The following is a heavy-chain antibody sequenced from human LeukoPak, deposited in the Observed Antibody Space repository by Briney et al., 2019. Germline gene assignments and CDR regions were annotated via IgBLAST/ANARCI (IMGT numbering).Heavy chain of an antibody. D-gene: IGHD5-18*01. J-gene: IGHJ5*02. V-gene: IGHV1-2*02. Sequence: ASVKVSCKASGYTFTGYYMHWVRQAPGQGLEWMGWINPNSGGTNYAQKFQGRVTMTRDTSISTAYMELSRLRSDDTAVYYCARAEVDTAMVTAPWGQGTLVTVPS. CDR3: ARAEVDTAMVTAP. CDR1: GYTFTGYY. CDR2: INPNSGGT.